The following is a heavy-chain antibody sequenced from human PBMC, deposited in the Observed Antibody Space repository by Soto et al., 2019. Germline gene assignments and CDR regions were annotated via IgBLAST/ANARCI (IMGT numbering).Heavy chain of an antibody. CDR1: GYTFTSYG. D-gene: IGHD3-22*01. CDR2: ISAHNGDT. J-gene: IGHJ4*02. Sequence: QIQLAQSGAEMKKTGASVKVSCKTSGYTFTSYGISWVRQAPGQGLEWVGWISAHNGDTKYAQNLQGRVTMTTDTSTSTAYMELRSLTSDDTAVYYCARDWSRYYDSSGLMWFYWGLGTLVTVSS. CDR3: ARDWSRYYDSSGLMWFY. V-gene: IGHV1-18*01.